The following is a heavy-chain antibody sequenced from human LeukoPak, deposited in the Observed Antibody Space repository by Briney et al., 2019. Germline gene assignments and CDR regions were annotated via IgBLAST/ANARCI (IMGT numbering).Heavy chain of an antibody. D-gene: IGHD1-20*01. J-gene: IGHJ4*02. Sequence: GASVKVSCKASGGTFSSYAISWVRQAPGQGLEWMGGIIPIFGTANYAQKFQGRVTITADESTSTAYMELSSLRSEDTAAYYCARASREYNWNARFDYWGQGTLVTVSS. CDR3: ARASREYNWNARFDY. CDR1: GGTFSSYA. CDR2: IIPIFGTA. V-gene: IGHV1-69*13.